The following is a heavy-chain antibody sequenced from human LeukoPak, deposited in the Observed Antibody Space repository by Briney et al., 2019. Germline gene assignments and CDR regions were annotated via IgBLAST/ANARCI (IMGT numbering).Heavy chain of an antibody. D-gene: IGHD4-17*01. Sequence: PGGSLRLSCAASGFTFSTYAMNWVRQAPGKGLEWVSVIRGGGGSTYYADSVKGRFTISRDNSKNTLYLQMNSLKAEDTARYYCAKDLYGDHGGIDYWGQGTLVTVSS. CDR1: GFTFSTYA. J-gene: IGHJ4*02. CDR2: IRGGGGST. V-gene: IGHV3-23*01. CDR3: AKDLYGDHGGIDY.